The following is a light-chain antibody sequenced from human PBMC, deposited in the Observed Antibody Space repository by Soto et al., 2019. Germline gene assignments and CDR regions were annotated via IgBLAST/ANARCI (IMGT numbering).Light chain of an antibody. Sequence: EIVLTQSPATLSLSPGDRATLSCRASQSIGTYLAWYQQKPGQAPRLLIYDASNTSTGIPARFRGSGSGTGFTLTISSLEPEDFAVYFCQHRSNSPPTWTFGQGTKVEIK. CDR3: QHRSNSPPTWT. CDR2: DAS. CDR1: QSIGTY. J-gene: IGKJ1*01. V-gene: IGKV3-11*01.